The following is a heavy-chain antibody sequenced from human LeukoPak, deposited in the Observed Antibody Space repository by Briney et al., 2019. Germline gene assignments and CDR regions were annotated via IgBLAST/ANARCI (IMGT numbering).Heavy chain of an antibody. CDR1: GFTFDDYA. J-gene: IGHJ4*02. CDR2: ISWNSGSI. V-gene: IGHV3-9*01. CDR3: AKDIYPYSSSPDY. Sequence: GGSLRLSCAASGFTFDDYAMHWVRQAPGKGLEWVSGISWNSGSIGYADSVKGRFTISRDNAKNSLYLQMNSLRAEDTALYYCAKDIYPYSSSPDYGGQGTLVPVPS. D-gene: IGHD6-13*01.